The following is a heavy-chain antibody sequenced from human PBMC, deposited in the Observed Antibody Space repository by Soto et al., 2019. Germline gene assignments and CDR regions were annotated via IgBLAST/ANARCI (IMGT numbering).Heavy chain of an antibody. CDR1: GGSFSGYY. CDR3: ARGVITIVRGVIES. D-gene: IGHD3-10*01. Sequence: QVQLQQWGAGLLKPSETLSHTCAVYGGSFSGYYWSWIRQPPGKGLEWIGEINHSGSTNYNPSLKSRVTISVDTSKNQFSLKLCSVTAAATAVSYCARGVITIVRGVIESWGQGTLVTVSS. J-gene: IGHJ4*02. CDR2: INHSGST. V-gene: IGHV4-34*01.